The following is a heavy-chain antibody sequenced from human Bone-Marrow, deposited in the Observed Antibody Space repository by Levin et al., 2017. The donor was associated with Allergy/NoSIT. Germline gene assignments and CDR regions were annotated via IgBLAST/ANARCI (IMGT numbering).Heavy chain of an antibody. CDR2: VSASGSTT. V-gene: IGHV3-23*01. Sequence: GGSLRLSCTGSEFTFNNYDMNWVRQAPGKGREWVSRVSASGSTTYYANSVKGRFSISRVISKNAVYFHVSSLRVDDTGIDYGAENWDWGQGTLVTVSS. CDR3: AENWD. J-gene: IGHJ4*02. D-gene: IGHD7-27*01. CDR1: EFTFNNYD.